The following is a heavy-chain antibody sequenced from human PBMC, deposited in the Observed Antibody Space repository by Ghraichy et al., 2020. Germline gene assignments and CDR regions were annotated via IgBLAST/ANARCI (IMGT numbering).Heavy chain of an antibody. CDR1: GFTFGDYA. D-gene: IGHD3-10*01. CDR2: IRSKAYGGTT. Sequence: GGSLRLSCTASGFTFGDYAMSWFRQAPGKGLEWVGFIRSKAYGGTTDYAASVKGRFTISRDDSESIAYLQMNSLKTEDTAVYFCTRAPHPYGSGSYYNDPWGQGTLVTVSS. CDR3: TRAPHPYGSGSYYNDP. J-gene: IGHJ5*02. V-gene: IGHV3-49*03.